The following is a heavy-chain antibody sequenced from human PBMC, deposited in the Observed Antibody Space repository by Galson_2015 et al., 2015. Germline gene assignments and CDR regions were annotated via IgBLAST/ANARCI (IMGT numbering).Heavy chain of an antibody. J-gene: IGHJ5*02. D-gene: IGHD3-10*01. CDR3: AGFYGSGSHTWFDP. CDR2: ISNSGTS. Sequence: ETLSLTCSVSGGSFSNYYWSWIRPPPGKGLEWLGHISNSGTSNYNPSLKSRATISSDTSQNQFSLKLSSVTAADTAVYFCAGFYGSGSHTWFDPWGQGTLVTVSS. CDR1: GGSFSNYY. V-gene: IGHV4-4*08.